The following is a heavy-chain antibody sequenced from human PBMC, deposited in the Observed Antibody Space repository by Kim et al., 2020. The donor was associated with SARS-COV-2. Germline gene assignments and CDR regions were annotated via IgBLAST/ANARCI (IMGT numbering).Heavy chain of an antibody. CDR3: SRAVYSYGGYFDY. J-gene: IGHJ4*02. D-gene: IGHD5-18*01. Sequence: CADSVKGRFTMSIDNSKTTLYLQMNSLRAEDTAVYYCSRAVYSYGGYFDYWGQGTLVTVSS. V-gene: IGHV3-30*01.